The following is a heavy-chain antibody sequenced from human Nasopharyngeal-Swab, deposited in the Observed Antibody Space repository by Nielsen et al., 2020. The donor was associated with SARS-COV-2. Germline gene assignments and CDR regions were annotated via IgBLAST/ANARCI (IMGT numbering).Heavy chain of an antibody. D-gene: IGHD6-6*01. Sequence: GGSLRLSCAASGFTFDDYAMHWVRQAPGKGLEWVSGISWNSGTIGYADSVKGRFTISRDNAKNSLYLQMNSLRAEDTAVYYCATEPPTTIGARPDYWGQGTLVTVSS. J-gene: IGHJ4*02. V-gene: IGHV3-9*01. CDR3: ATEPPTTIGARPDY. CDR1: GFTFDDYA. CDR2: ISWNSGTI.